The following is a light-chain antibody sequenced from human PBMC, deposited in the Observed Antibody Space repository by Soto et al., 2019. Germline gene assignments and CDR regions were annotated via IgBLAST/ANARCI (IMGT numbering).Light chain of an antibody. CDR1: QTILTG. V-gene: IGKV1-5*03. CDR2: KAS. CDR3: QQYHSYWT. J-gene: IGKJ1*01. Sequence: DIQMTQCPSTLCASVGDRVILACRASQTILTGLAGYQQKPGKAPKLLISKASSLEGGVPSRFSGSGSGTEFTLTISSLQPDDFATYYCQQYHSYWTFGQGTKVEIK.